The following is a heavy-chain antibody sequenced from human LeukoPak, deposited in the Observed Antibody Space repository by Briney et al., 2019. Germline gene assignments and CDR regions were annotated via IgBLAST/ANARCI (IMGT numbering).Heavy chain of an antibody. J-gene: IGHJ4*02. CDR3: AKDRAVSKAYYMDY. V-gene: IGHV3-23*03. CDR2: IYSGGST. Sequence: PSGSLRFSCSASAFTFSSYAMGWVRQAPGQGLVWVSDIYSGGSTYYEDSVKGRFTISRATSRNTLYLQMNSLRAEDTAVYYCAKDRAVSKAYYMDYWGQGPLVTVSS. CDR1: AFTFSSYA. D-gene: IGHD2-2*01.